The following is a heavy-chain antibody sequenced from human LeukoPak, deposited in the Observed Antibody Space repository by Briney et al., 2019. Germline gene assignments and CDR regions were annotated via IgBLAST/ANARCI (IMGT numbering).Heavy chain of an antibody. Sequence: GGSLGLSCAASGFSFSSFAMTWVRQAPGKGPEWVSSITGGHYATYNTDSVKGRFTISRDNAKNTLYLQMNSLRADDTAIYYCTKDPNGDYIGAFDPWGQGTLVTVSS. D-gene: IGHD4-17*01. CDR1: GFSFSSFA. CDR3: TKDPNGDYIGAFDP. J-gene: IGHJ5*02. V-gene: IGHV3-23*01. CDR2: ITGGHYAT.